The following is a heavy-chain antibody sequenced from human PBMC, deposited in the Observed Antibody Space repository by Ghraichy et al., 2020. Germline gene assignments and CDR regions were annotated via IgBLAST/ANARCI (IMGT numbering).Heavy chain of an antibody. J-gene: IGHJ6*02. V-gene: IGHV3-9*01. CDR1: GFTFDDYA. D-gene: IGHD6-6*01. CDR2: ISWHSGAI. CDR3: AKGSSTSATYFYSMDV. Sequence: SLRLSCAASGFTFDDYAMYWVRQAPGKGLEWVAGISWHSGAIGYADSVKGRFTISRDNAKISLFLQMDSLRTEDTALYYCAKGSSTSATYFYSMDVWGQGTAVTVSS.